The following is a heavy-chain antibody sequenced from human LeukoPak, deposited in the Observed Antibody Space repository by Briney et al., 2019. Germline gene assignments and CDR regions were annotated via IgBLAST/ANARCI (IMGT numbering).Heavy chain of an antibody. J-gene: IGHJ4*02. V-gene: IGHV3-23*01. CDR2: IRANGVTT. D-gene: IGHD3-9*01. CDR1: AFTFSSSA. CDR3: AKDRWYYDILTGGLLSY. Sequence: GGSLRLSCAASAFTFSSSAMGWVRQAPGKGLEWVSTIRANGVTTYYADSVKGRFTISRDSSKNILYLQMNSLRAEDTAVYYCAKDRWYYDILTGGLLSYWGQGTLVTVSS.